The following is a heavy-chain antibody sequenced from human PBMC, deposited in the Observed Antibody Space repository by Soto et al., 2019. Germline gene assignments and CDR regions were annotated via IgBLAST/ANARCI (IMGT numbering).Heavy chain of an antibody. CDR3: AKAVTGYSTGWYVDDY. Sequence: EVQLLESGGGLEQPGGSLRLSCAASGFTFTSYAMSWVRQAPGKGLEWVSAISGSGGSTYYADSVKGRFTISRDNSKNTLSLQMNSLRAEDTALYYCAKAVTGYSTGWYVDDYWGQGTLVTVSS. CDR1: GFTFTSYA. CDR2: ISGSGGST. J-gene: IGHJ4*02. D-gene: IGHD6-19*01. V-gene: IGHV3-23*01.